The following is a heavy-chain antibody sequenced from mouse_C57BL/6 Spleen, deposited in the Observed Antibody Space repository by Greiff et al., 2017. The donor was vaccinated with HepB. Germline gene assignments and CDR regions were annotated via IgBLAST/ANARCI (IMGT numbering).Heavy chain of an antibody. J-gene: IGHJ1*03. CDR1: GFTFSDYG. CDR2: ISSGSSTI. CDR3: ARGAAYYSNYAWYFDV. D-gene: IGHD2-5*01. Sequence: EVQRVESGGGLVKPGGSLKLSCAASGFTFSDYGMHWVRQAPEKGLEWVAYISSGSSTIYYADTVKGRFTISRDNAKNTLFLQMTSLRSEDTAMYYCARGAAYYSNYAWYFDVWGTGTTVTVSS. V-gene: IGHV5-17*01.